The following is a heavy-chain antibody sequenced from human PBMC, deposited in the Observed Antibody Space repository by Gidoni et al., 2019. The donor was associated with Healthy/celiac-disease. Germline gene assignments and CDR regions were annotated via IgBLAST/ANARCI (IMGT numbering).Heavy chain of an antibody. Sequence: QVQLQQWGAGLLKPSATLSLTCAVYGGSFSGYYWSWIRQPPGKGLEWIGEINHSGSTNYNPSLKSRVTISVDTSKNQFSLKLSSVTAADTAVYYCARGGSHIPEIQLWFFDYWGQGTLVTVSS. V-gene: IGHV4-34*01. CDR1: GGSFSGYY. D-gene: IGHD5-18*01. CDR2: INHSGST. J-gene: IGHJ4*02. CDR3: ARGGSHIPEIQLWFFDY.